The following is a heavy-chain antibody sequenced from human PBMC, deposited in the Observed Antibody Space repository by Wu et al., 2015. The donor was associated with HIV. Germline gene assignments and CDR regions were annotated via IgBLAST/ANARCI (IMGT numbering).Heavy chain of an antibody. J-gene: IGHJ6*02. CDR1: GYTFTSYG. Sequence: QVQLVQSGAEVKKPGASVKVSCKASGYTFTSYGISWVRQAPGQGLEWMGIINPSAGSTTYAQKFQGRVTMTRDTSTTTVYMELSSLRSEDTAVYYCARGIAVAGAFGMDVWGQGTTVTVSS. CDR3: ARGIAVAGAFGMDV. V-gene: IGHV1-46*01. CDR2: INPSAGST. D-gene: IGHD6-19*01.